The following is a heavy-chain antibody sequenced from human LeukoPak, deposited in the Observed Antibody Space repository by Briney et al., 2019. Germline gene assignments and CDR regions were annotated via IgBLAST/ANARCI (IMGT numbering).Heavy chain of an antibody. J-gene: IGHJ3*02. CDR3: ARGPYSYDSSGAFDI. Sequence: PSETLSLTCTVSGDSISSGDYYWSWIRQPAGKGLEWIGRISSSGSTNYNPSLKSRVAISVDTSKNQFSLKLSSVTAADTAVYFCARGPYSYDSSGAFDIWGQGTMATVSS. D-gene: IGHD3-22*01. CDR2: ISSSGST. CDR1: GDSISSGDYY. V-gene: IGHV4-61*02.